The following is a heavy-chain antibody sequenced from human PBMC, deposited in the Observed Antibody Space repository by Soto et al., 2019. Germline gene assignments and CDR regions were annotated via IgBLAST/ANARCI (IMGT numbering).Heavy chain of an antibody. CDR3: EGDVGRYYYGMDV. Sequence: SETLSLTCTVSGVSISSSSYYWGWIRQPPGKGLEWIGSIYYSGSTYYNPSLKSRVTISVDTSKNQFSLKLSSVTAADTAVYYCEGDVGRYYYGMDVWGQGTTVTVSS. J-gene: IGHJ6*02. CDR2: IYYSGST. CDR1: GVSISSSSYY. D-gene: IGHD3-10*01. V-gene: IGHV4-39*01.